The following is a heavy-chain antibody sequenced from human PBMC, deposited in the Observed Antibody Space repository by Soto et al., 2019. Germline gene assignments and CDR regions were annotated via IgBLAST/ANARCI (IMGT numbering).Heavy chain of an antibody. CDR2: VSPVLQIT. J-gene: IGHJ6*02. V-gene: IGHV1-69*01. D-gene: IGHD1-20*01. CDR3: ARDHIKKLPGYGMDV. CDR1: GDIFDTYT. Sequence: QVQLVQSGAEVRSPGSSVKLSCKASGDIFDTYTINWVRQAPGQGLEWLGGVSPVLQITNSAQKFQGRLTFTADEGSRTAFLEVSRLRSEDTAVYYCARDHIKKLPGYGMDVWGPGTTVTVSS.